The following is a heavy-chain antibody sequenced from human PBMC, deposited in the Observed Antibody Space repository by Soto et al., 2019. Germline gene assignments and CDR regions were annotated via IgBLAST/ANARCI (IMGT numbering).Heavy chain of an antibody. CDR1: GGTFSSYA. CDR2: IIPISDTT. V-gene: IGHV1-69*01. D-gene: IGHD2-2*01. J-gene: IGHJ6*02. Sequence: QVQLVQSGAEVKKPGSSVKVSCKASGGTFSSYAISWVRQAPGQGLEWMGGIIPISDTTNYAQKFQGRVTITAYESTSTAYMELSSLRSEDTAVYYCARSQGSSTSLDIYYYYYYGMDVWGQGTTVTVSS. CDR3: ARSQGSSTSLDIYYYYYYGMDV.